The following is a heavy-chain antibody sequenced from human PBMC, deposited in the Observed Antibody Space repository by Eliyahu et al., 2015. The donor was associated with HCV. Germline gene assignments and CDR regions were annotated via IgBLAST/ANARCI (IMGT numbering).Heavy chain of an antibody. J-gene: IGHJ4*02. Sequence: EVQLVESGGGLVKPGGSLRLSCAASXFXFISXSMTWVRQAPGKGLEWVSSISSSSSYXHYADSVKGRFTISRDNAKNSLYLQMSSLRAEDTAVYYCAREFGVVNHFDYWGQGTLVTVSS. V-gene: IGHV3-21*01. D-gene: IGHD3-3*01. CDR3: AREFGVVNHFDY. CDR2: ISSSSSYX. CDR1: XFXFISXS.